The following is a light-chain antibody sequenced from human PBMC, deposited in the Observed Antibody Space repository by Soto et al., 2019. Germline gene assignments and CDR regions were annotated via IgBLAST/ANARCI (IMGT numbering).Light chain of an antibody. Sequence: DIQMTQSPSSLSASVGDRVTITCRASQSISTYLNWYQQHPGKAPKLLIYTASNLQSGVPSRFSGSWSGTDFTLTISSLQPEDFATYYCQQSYGIPPVTFGGGTKVEIK. CDR3: QQSYGIPPVT. J-gene: IGKJ4*01. V-gene: IGKV1-39*01. CDR2: TAS. CDR1: QSISTY.